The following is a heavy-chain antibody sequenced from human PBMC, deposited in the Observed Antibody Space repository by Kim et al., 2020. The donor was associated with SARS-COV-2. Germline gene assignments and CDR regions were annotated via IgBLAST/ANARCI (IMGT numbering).Heavy chain of an antibody. CDR2: FDPDDGDT. CDR1: GYTLTDFS. J-gene: IGHJ3*02. D-gene: IGHD4-17*01. Sequence: ASVKVSCKVSGYTLTDFSMHWVRQAPGKGLEWMGGFDPDDGDTIYAQKFQGRVTMTEDTSTDTAYMELSSLRSEDTAVYYCATGGDYVGAFYIWGQGTMV. CDR3: ATGGDYVGAFYI. V-gene: IGHV1-24*01.